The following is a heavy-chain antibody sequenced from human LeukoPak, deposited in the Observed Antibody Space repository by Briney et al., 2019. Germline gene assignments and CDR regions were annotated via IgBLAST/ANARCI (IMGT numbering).Heavy chain of an antibody. J-gene: IGHJ4*02. V-gene: IGHV1-69*05. CDR3: ARSFSGGSMNDADY. CDR2: IIPIFGTA. D-gene: IGHD2-15*01. Sequence: ASVKVSCKASGGTFSSYAISWVRQAPGQGLEWMGGIIPIFGTANYAQKFQGRVTITTDESTSTAYMELSSLRSEDTAVYYCARSFSGGSMNDADYWGQGTLATVSS. CDR1: GGTFSSYA.